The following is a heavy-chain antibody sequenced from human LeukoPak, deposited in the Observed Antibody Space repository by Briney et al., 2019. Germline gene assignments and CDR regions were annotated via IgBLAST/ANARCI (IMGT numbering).Heavy chain of an antibody. CDR3: ARGGVYGNWFDR. CDR1: GYTFTGYY. V-gene: IGHV1-2*02. J-gene: IGHJ5*02. Sequence: ASVKVSCKASGYTFTGYYMHWMRQAPGQGLEWMGWINPNSGVTNYAQKFQGRVTMTRDTSITTAYMELSRLGSDDTAVYYCARGGVYGNWFDRWGQGTLVTVSS. D-gene: IGHD2-8*01. CDR2: INPNSGVT.